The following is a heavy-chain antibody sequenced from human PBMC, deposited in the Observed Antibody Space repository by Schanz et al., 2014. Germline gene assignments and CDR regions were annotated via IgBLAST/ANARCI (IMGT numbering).Heavy chain of an antibody. CDR2: ISSSSSTI. V-gene: IGHV3-48*01. D-gene: IGHD3-10*01. CDR3: ARPALWFGDNCFDP. J-gene: IGHJ5*02. CDR1: GFTFSGYS. Sequence: EVQLVESGGGLVQPGGSLRLSCAASGFTFSGYSMNWVRQAPGKGLEWVAYISSSSSTIHYADSVKGRFTISRDNAKNTLYLQMNSLRAEDTAVYYCARPALWFGDNCFDPWGQGTLVTVSS.